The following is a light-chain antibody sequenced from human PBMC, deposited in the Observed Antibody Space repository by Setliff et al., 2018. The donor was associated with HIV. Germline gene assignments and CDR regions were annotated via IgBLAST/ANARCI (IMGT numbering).Light chain of an antibody. CDR1: SSDVGSYNL. CDR3: CSYAGSRTFEI. V-gene: IGLV2-23*02. J-gene: IGLJ1*01. CDR2: EVS. Sequence: QSALTQPASVSGSPGQSITISCTGTSSDVGSYNLVSWYQQHPGKAPKLMIYEVSKRPSGVSDRFSGSKSGNAASLTISGLQPDDEADYFCCSYAGSRTFEIFGTGTKVTVL.